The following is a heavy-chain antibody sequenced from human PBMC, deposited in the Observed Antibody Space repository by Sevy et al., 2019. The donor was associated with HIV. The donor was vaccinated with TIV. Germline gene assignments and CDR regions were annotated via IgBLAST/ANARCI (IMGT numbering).Heavy chain of an antibody. CDR2: IKQDGSEK. CDR1: GFTFSSHW. J-gene: IGHJ4*02. D-gene: IGHD4-17*01. Sequence: GGSLRLSCAASGFTFSSHWMSWVRQVPGKGLEWVANIKQDGSEKYYVYSVKGRFTISRDNAKNSLYLQMNSLRVEDTAVYYCARDRGSTVTTPGGYWGQGTLVTVSS. V-gene: IGHV3-7*01. CDR3: ARDRGSTVTTPGGY.